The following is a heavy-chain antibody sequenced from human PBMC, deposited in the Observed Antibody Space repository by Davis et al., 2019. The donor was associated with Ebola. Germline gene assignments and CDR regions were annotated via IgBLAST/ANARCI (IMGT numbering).Heavy chain of an antibody. D-gene: IGHD7-27*01. CDR2: INGVGSST. Sequence: PGGSLRLSCEASGFSFSNTDMNWVRQAPGKGLEWVSNINGVGSSTSYADSVKGRFSLSRDNSKNTLYLEMNSLRVEDTAVYYCLGDPNWAFGYWGQGTLVTVSS. CDR3: LGDPNWAFGY. V-gene: IGHV3-23*01. CDR1: GFSFSNTD. J-gene: IGHJ4*02.